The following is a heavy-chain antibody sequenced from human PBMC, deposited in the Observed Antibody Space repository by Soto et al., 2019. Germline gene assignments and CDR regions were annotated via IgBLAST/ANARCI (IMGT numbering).Heavy chain of an antibody. V-gene: IGHV2-70*11. CDR3: ARTPPPLNCISSSCPAGDYYYYGMDV. CDR1: GFSLSTSGMC. D-gene: IGHD2-2*01. Sequence: SGPTLVNPTQTLTLTCTFSGFSLSTSGMCVSWIRQPPGKALEWLARIDWDDDKYYSTSLKTRLTISKDTSKNQVVLTMTNMDPVDTATYYCARTPPPLNCISSSCPAGDYYYYGMDVWGQGTTVTVSS. CDR2: IDWDDDK. J-gene: IGHJ6*02.